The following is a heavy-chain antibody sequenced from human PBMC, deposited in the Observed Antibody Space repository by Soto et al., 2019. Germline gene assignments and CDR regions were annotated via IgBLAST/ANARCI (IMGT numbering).Heavy chain of an antibody. CDR2: IYYSGST. CDR3: ARDGHHGQNWFDP. J-gene: IGHJ5*02. Sequence: PSETLSLTCTVSGGSISSYYWSWIRQPPGKGLEWIGYIYYSGSTNYNPSLKSRVTISVDTSKNQFSLKLSSVTAADTAVYYCARDGHHGQNWFDPWGQGTLVTSPQ. V-gene: IGHV4-59*01. CDR1: GGSISSYY.